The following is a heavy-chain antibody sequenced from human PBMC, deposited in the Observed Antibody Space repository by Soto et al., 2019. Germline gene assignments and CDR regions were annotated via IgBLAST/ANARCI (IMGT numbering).Heavy chain of an antibody. CDR2: INHSGST. D-gene: IGHD3-3*01. CDR1: GGSFSGYY. CDR3: ARGRRYDFWSGYYPY. J-gene: IGHJ4*02. Sequence: SETLSLTCAVYGGSFSGYYWSWIRQPPGKGLEWIGEINHSGSTNYNPSLKSRVTISVDTSKSQFSLKLSSVTAADTAVYYCARGRRYDFWSGYYPYWGQGTLVTVSS. V-gene: IGHV4-34*01.